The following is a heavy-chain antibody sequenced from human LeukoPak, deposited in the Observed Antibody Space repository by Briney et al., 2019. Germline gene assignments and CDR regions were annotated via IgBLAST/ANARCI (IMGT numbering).Heavy chain of an antibody. CDR1: GFTFSSYG. D-gene: IGHD5-18*01. Sequence: PGGSLRLSCAASGFTFSSYGMHWVRQAPGKGLEWMAVISYDGSNKYYADSVKGRFTISRDNSKNTLYLQMNSLRAEDTAVYYCAKGGGTQLWFFDYWGQGTLVTVSS. CDR3: AKGGGTQLWFFDY. CDR2: ISYDGSNK. V-gene: IGHV3-30*18. J-gene: IGHJ4*02.